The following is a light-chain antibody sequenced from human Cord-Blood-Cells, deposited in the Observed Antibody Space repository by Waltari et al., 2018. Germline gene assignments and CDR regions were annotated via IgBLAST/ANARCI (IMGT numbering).Light chain of an antibody. J-gene: IGKJ4*01. Sequence: EIVLTQSPGTLSLSPGERATLSCRASQSVSSSYLAWYQPKPGQAPRLLIDGAASGATGIPDRFSGSGSGTDFTLTISRLEPEDFAVYYCQQYGSSPLTFGGGTKVEIK. V-gene: IGKV3-20*01. CDR3: QQYGSSPLT. CDR1: QSVSSSY. CDR2: GAA.